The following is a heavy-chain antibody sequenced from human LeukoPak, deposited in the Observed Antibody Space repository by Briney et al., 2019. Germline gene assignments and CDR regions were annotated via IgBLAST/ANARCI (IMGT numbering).Heavy chain of an antibody. J-gene: IGHJ4*02. Sequence: AASVKVSCKASGGTFSSYAISWVRQAPGQGLEWMGGIIPIFGTANYAQKFQGRVTITADESTSTAYMELSSLRSEDTAVYCCARGTRDGYTHNFDYWGQGTLVTVSS. D-gene: IGHD5-24*01. V-gene: IGHV1-69*13. CDR1: GGTFSSYA. CDR3: ARGTRDGYTHNFDY. CDR2: IIPIFGTA.